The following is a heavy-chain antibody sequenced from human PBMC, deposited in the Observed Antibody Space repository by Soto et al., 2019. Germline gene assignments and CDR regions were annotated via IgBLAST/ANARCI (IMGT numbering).Heavy chain of an antibody. CDR2: IIPIFGTA. CDR3: ATRYEYGGKSVSYYYYVMDV. CDR1: VGTFSSYA. V-gene: IGHV1-69*13. Sequence: AVKCSCKASVGTFSSYAISWLRQAPLQVLDWMVGIIPIFGTANYAQKFQGRVTITADESTSTAYMELSSLRSEDTAVYYCATRYEYGGKSVSYYYYVMDVWGEGTTDTVSS. J-gene: IGHJ6*02. D-gene: IGHD4-17*01.